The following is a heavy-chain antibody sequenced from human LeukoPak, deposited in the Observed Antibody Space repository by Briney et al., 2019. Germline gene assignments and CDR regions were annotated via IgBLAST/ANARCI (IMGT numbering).Heavy chain of an antibody. CDR2: IIPMIGTA. CDR1: GGIFSNHA. V-gene: IGHV1-69*04. Sequence: SVKVSCKASGGIFSNHAVTWVRQAPGQGLEWMGRIIPMIGTAKYAQKFQGRVTFTADTSTDTAYMELSSLRSEDTAVYYCARDGYYYDSSGYYPIDYWGQGTLVTVSS. D-gene: IGHD3-22*01. J-gene: IGHJ4*02. CDR3: ARDGYYYDSSGYYPIDY.